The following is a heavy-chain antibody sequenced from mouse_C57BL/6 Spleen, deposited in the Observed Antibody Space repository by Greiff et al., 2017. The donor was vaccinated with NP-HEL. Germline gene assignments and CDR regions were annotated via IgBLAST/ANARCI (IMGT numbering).Heavy chain of an antibody. V-gene: IGHV3-8*01. CDR1: GYSITRDY. Sequence: EVKLQESGPGLAKPSQTLSLTCSVTGYSITRDYWNWIRKFPGNKLEYMGYISYSGSTYYNPSLKSRISITRDTSKNQYYLQLNSVTTEDTATYYCARSPLLLRYFDYWGQGTTLTVSS. CDR2: ISYSGST. J-gene: IGHJ2*01. D-gene: IGHD1-1*01. CDR3: ARSPLLLRYFDY.